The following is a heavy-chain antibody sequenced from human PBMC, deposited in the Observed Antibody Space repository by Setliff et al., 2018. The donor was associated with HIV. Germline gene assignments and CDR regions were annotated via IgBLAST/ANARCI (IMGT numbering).Heavy chain of an antibody. J-gene: IGHJ2*01. Sequence: ASVKVSCKASGYSFSSYAISWVRQAPGQGLEWMGWISAYNGHTNYAQKFQDRVTITADKSTTTAYMELTDLKTDDTAVYYCAREPRGTAAYWYFDLWGRGTLVTVSS. CDR1: GYSFSSYA. CDR2: ISAYNGHT. CDR3: AREPRGTAAYWYFDL. D-gene: IGHD2-21*02. V-gene: IGHV1-18*01.